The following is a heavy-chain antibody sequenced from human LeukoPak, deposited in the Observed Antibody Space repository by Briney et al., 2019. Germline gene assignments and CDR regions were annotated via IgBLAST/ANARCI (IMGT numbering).Heavy chain of an antibody. CDR1: GFTFSSYS. CDR2: ISSSGSTI. D-gene: IGHD5-18*01. J-gene: IGHJ4*02. CDR3: ARASVRYGIIDY. Sequence: GGSLRLSCAASGFTFSSYSMNWVRQAPGKGLEWVSYISSSGSTIYYADSVKGRFTISRDNAKNSLYLQMNSLRAEDTAVYYCARASVRYGIIDYWGQGTLVTVSS. V-gene: IGHV3-48*04.